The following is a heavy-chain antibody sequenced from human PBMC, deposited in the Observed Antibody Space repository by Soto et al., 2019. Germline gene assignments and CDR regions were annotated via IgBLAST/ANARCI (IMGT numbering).Heavy chain of an antibody. CDR3: ARRLQVEYYYDTDV. J-gene: IGHJ6*02. V-gene: IGHV1-69*12. CDR1: AGAFSSYA. CDR2: IIPIVGTA. Sequence: QVQLVQSGAEVKKPGSSVKVSCKASAGAFSSYAISWVRQATGQRLEWMGGIIPIVGTANYAQKFQGRVTITADESTSTAYMELSSLRSEDTAVYYCARRLQVEYYYDTDVWGHGTTVTVSS. D-gene: IGHD5-12*01.